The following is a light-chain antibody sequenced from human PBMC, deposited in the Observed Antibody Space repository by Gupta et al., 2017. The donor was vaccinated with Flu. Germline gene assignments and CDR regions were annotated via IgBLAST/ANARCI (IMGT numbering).Light chain of an antibody. Sequence: VTPGEPASISCRSSQSLLHSNGYTYLDWYLQKPGQSPQLLIYLGSSRASGVPDRFSGSGSGTDFTLKISRVEAEDVGVYYCMQGLPARWTFGQGTKVEIK. CDR2: LGS. J-gene: IGKJ1*01. V-gene: IGKV2-28*01. CDR1: QSLLHSNGYTY. CDR3: MQGLPARWT.